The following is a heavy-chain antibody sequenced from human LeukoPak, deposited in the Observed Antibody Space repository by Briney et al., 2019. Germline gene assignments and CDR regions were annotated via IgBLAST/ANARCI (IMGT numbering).Heavy chain of an antibody. V-gene: IGHV4-4*07. D-gene: IGHD2-2*01. CDR1: GGSISSYY. Sequence: SETLSLTCTVSGGSISSYYWSWIRQPAGKGLEWIGRIYTSGSTNYNPSLKSQVTMSVDTSKNQFSLKLSSVTAADTAVYYCAREGRYCSSTSCYPGYSSGWYDPWGQGTLVTVSS. CDR2: IYTSGST. J-gene: IGHJ5*02. CDR3: AREGRYCSSTSCYPGYSSGWYDP.